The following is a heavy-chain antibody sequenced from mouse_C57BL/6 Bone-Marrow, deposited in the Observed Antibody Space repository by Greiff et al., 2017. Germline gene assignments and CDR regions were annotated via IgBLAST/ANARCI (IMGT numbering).Heavy chain of an antibody. CDR2: IDPEDGET. V-gene: IGHV14-2*01. J-gene: IGHJ3*01. Sequence: VQLQQSGAELVKPGASVKLSCTASGFNIKDYYMHWVKQRTEQGLEWIGRIDPEDGETKYAPTFQGKAPITADTSTNTAYLQLSSLTSEDTGVYYCARSPIYYYGSSPVAYWGQGTLVTVSA. CDR1: GFNIKDYY. D-gene: IGHD1-1*01. CDR3: ARSPIYYYGSSPVAY.